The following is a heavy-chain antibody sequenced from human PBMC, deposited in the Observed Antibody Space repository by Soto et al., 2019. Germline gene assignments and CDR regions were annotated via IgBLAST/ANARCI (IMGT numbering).Heavy chain of an antibody. Sequence: EVQLVESGGGLVQPGGSLRLSCAASGFTFSSYSMNWVRQAPGKGLEWVSYISSSSSTIYYADSVKGRFTISRDNAKNSLYLQMNSLRSEDTAVYYCSREMAALNSFDYLGQGTLVTVSS. CDR2: ISSSSSTI. CDR3: SREMAALNSFDY. CDR1: GFTFSSYS. V-gene: IGHV3-48*01. J-gene: IGHJ4*02. D-gene: IGHD2-15*01.